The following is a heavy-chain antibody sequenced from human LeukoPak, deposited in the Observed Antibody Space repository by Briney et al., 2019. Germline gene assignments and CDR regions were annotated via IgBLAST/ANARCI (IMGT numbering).Heavy chain of an antibody. CDR2: VSHSGTT. Sequence: SEALSLTCAVYGGSLRSYYWSWIRQSPGKGLEWIGEVSHSGTTTYNPSLKGRVIISMDTSKRQFSLKVTSVTAADTAIYYCARVGGWLQLKRWGFDYWGQGTPVTVSS. D-gene: IGHD5-24*01. V-gene: IGHV4-34*01. CDR3: ARVGGWLQLKRWGFDY. CDR1: GGSLRSYY. J-gene: IGHJ4*02.